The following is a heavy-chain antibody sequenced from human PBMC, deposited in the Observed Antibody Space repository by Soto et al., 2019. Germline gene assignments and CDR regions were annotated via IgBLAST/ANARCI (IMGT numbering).Heavy chain of an antibody. CDR1: GFTFSDYY. CDR2: ISSSGSTI. J-gene: IGHJ6*03. Sequence: GGSLRLSCAASGFTFSDYYMSWIRQAPGKGLEWVSYISSSGSTIYYADSVKGRFTISRDNAKNSLYLQMNSLRAEDTAVYYCARDRELMTTVTQIDYYYYYMDVWGKGTTVTVSS. V-gene: IGHV3-11*01. CDR3: ARDRELMTTVTQIDYYYYYMDV. D-gene: IGHD4-17*01.